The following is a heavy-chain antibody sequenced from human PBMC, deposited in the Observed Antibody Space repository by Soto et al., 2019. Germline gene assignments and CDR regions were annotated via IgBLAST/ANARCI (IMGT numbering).Heavy chain of an antibody. Sequence: GGSLRLSCAASGFTFSSYAMSWVRQAPGKGLEWVSAISGSGGSTYYADSVKGPFTISRDNSKNTLYLQMNSLRAEDTAVYSCAKPQDSCGYYYFDYWGQGTLVTVSS. CDR1: GFTFSSYA. J-gene: IGHJ4*02. CDR3: AKPQDSCGYYYFDY. D-gene: IGHD3-22*01. V-gene: IGHV3-23*01. CDR2: ISGSGGST.